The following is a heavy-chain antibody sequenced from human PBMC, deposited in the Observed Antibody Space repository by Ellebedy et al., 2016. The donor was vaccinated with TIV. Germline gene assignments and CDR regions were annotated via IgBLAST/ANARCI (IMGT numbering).Heavy chain of an antibody. V-gene: IGHV1-2*02. CDR3: ASNDHGDYVGWFDP. CDR2: INCHSGGT. CDR1: GYTFIGYY. D-gene: IGHD4-17*01. J-gene: IGHJ5*02. Sequence: ASVKVSCKASGYTFIGYYIFWVRQAPGQGPEWMGWINCHSGGTTYGQKFPGRVNMTRDTSTTTAYLHLNRLTSDDTAVYYCASNDHGDYVGWFDPWGQGTLVTVSS.